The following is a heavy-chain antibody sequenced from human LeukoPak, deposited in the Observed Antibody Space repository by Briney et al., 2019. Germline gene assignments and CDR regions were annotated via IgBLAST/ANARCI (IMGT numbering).Heavy chain of an antibody. Sequence: GGSLRLSCAASGFTFNKYWMHWVRQAPGKGRVWVLSINPDGSSTIYADSVKGRFTISRDNAKNTISLQMNSLRADDTAVYYCARIGVEDEQYRYFDLWGQGTLVTVSS. CDR3: ARIGVEDEQYRYFDL. V-gene: IGHV3-74*01. CDR1: GFTFNKYW. CDR2: INPDGSST. D-gene: IGHD3-10*01. J-gene: IGHJ4*02.